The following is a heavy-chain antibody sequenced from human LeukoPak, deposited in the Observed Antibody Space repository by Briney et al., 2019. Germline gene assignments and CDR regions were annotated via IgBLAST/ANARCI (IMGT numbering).Heavy chain of an antibody. CDR3: ARVPPRSSGWYFFDY. CDR1: GGSFSGYY. J-gene: IGHJ4*02. V-gene: IGHV4-59*01. CDR2: IYYSGST. D-gene: IGHD6-19*01. Sequence: PSETLSLTCAVYGGSFSGYYWSWIRQPPGKGLEWIGHIYYSGSTNYNPSLKSRVTISVDTSKNQFSLKLNSVTAADTAVYYCARVPPRSSGWYFFDYWGQGTLVTVSS.